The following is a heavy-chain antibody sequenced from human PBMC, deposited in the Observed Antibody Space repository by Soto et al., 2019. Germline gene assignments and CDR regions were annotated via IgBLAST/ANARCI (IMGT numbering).Heavy chain of an antibody. V-gene: IGHV1-46*01. J-gene: IGHJ4*02. CDR3: AREASVSSWSHPLDS. Sequence: ASVKVSCKASGYTFTTYYVHWVRQAPGHGLEWMGIINPSGGTTTYAQNFQGRVTMTRDTSTSTVYMELSSLRSEDTAVYYCAREASVSSWSHPLDSGGQGTLVKVSS. CDR1: GYTFTTYY. D-gene: IGHD6-13*01. CDR2: INPSGGTT.